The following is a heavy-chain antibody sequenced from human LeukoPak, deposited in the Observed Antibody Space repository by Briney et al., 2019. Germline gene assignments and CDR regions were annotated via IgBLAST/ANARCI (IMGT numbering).Heavy chain of an antibody. Sequence: PSETLSLTCTVSGGSISSYYWSWIRQPAGKGLEWIGRIYTSGSTNYNPSLKSRVTMSVDTSKNQFSLKLSSVTAADTAVYYCARADQSTVTMGEYFQHWGQGTLVTVSS. J-gene: IGHJ1*01. CDR1: GGSISSYY. V-gene: IGHV4-4*07. D-gene: IGHD4-17*01. CDR3: ARADQSTVTMGEYFQH. CDR2: IYTSGST.